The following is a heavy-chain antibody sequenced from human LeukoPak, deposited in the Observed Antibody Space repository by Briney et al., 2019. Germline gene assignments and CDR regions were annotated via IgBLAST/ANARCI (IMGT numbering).Heavy chain of an antibody. CDR1: GGSFSGYY. V-gene: IGHV4-34*01. Sequence: SETLSLTCAVYGGSFSGYYWSWIRQPPGKGLEWIGEINHSGSTNYNPSLKSRVTISVDTSKNQFSLKLSTVPAADTAVYYCATVGVRDDFNLDYWGQGTLVTVSS. J-gene: IGHJ4*02. CDR2: INHSGST. CDR3: ATVGVRDDFNLDY. D-gene: IGHD5-24*01.